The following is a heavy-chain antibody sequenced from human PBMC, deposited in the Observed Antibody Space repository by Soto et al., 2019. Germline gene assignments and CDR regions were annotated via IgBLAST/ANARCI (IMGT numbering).Heavy chain of an antibody. CDR3: GRENYKSRYPHNWFDT. J-gene: IGHJ5*02. CDR2: IYHSGDS. D-gene: IGHD3-3*01. V-gene: IGHV4-31*11. CDR1: VGSISSDGYY. Sequence: SETLSLTCAVSVGSISSDGYYWSWIRQHPGKGLEYIGYIYHSGDSYYTPSLGRRVTISVDTSENQFSLHLRSVTAADTAVYYCGRENYKSRYPHNWFDTWRQGSPAT.